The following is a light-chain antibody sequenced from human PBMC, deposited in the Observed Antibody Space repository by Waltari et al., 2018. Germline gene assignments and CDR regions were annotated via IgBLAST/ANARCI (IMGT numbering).Light chain of an antibody. CDR1: SGSIATSF. V-gene: IGLV6-57*04. CDR3: QSYDSRIV. J-gene: IGLJ2*01. Sequence: FVLTQPHSVSEYPGQSVTISCTRSSGSIATSFVQWYQKRPGRAPTTVIYEDNQRPSGVPVRFSGSIDTSSNSASLTISGLRSDDEADYSCQSYDSRIVFGGGTKLTVL. CDR2: EDN.